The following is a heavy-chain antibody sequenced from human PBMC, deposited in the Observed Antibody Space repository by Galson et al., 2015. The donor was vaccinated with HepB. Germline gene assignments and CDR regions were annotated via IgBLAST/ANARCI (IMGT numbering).Heavy chain of an antibody. CDR3: AADFLEASGSGWPTQYYYYGMDV. D-gene: IGHD6-19*01. CDR2: IVVGSGNT. CDR1: GFTFTSSA. J-gene: IGHJ6*02. Sequence: SVKVSCKASGFTFTSSAVQWVRQARGQRLEWIGWIVVGSGNTNYAQKFQERVTITRDMSTSTAYMELSSLRSEDTAVYYCAADFLEASGSGWPTQYYYYGMDVWGQGTTVTVSS. V-gene: IGHV1-58*01.